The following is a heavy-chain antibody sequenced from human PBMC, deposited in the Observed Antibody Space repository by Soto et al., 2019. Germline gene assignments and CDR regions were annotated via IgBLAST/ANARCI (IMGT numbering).Heavy chain of an antibody. J-gene: IGHJ4*02. V-gene: IGHV4-34*01. Sequence: QVQLQQWGAGLLKPSETLSLTCAVYGGSFSGYYWSWIRQPPAKGLEWIGEINHSGSTNYNPSLKSRVTISVATSKNQFSLKLSSVTAADTAVYYCAVRAFSTGWYSFFDYWGQGTLVTVSS. CDR3: AVRAFSTGWYSFFDY. D-gene: IGHD6-19*01. CDR1: GGSFSGYY. CDR2: INHSGST.